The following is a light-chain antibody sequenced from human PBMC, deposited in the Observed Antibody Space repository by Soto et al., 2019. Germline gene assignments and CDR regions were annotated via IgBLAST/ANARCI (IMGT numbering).Light chain of an antibody. CDR2: DAS. Sequence: EIVLTQSPATLSLSPGERATLSCRASQSVNNYLGWYQQKPGQAPRLLIYDASNRATGIPARFSGSGSGTDFTLTISSLEPEDFAVYYCQQRYEWPLTFGGGTKVEIK. J-gene: IGKJ4*01. CDR3: QQRYEWPLT. V-gene: IGKV3-11*01. CDR1: QSVNNY.